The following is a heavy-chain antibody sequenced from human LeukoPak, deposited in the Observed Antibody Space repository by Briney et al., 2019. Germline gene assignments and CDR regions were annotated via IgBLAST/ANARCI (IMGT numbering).Heavy chain of an antibody. CDR1: GGYIGSSSNDY. CDR2: IYYSGST. CDR3: ARQLSSSIY. V-gene: IGHV4-39*01. J-gene: IGHJ4*02. D-gene: IGHD6-6*01. Sequence: SETLSLTCSVSGGYIGSSSNDYWAWIRQPPGEGLEWIGCIYYSGSTYYNPSLKSRVTISVDTSKNQFSLNLRSVTAADTAVYYCARQLSSSIYWGQGTLVTVSP.